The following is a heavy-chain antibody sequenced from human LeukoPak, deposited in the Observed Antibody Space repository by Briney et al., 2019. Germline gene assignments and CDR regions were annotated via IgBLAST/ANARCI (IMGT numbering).Heavy chain of an antibody. CDR3: ARGDIATPGAAFDS. CDR2: INHSGSA. Sequence: SETLSLTCAVYGGSFSGYYWNWIRQPPGKGLEWIGEINHSGSANYNPSLKSRVSMSVDTSKNQFSLRLTYVTAVDTAVCYCARGDIATPGAAFDSWGQGTLIIVSS. CDR1: GGSFSGYY. D-gene: IGHD6-13*01. J-gene: IGHJ4*02. V-gene: IGHV4-34*01.